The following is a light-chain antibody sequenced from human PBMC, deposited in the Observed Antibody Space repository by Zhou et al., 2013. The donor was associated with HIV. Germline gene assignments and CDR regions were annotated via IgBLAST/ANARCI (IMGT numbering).Light chain of an antibody. V-gene: IGKV1-5*03. CDR3: QHYENVPYT. CDR2: KAT. CDR1: QNIYKW. J-gene: IGKJ2*01. Sequence: DIRMTQSPSILSASVGDRVTLTCRPSQNIYKWLAWYQQRPGTAPKLLIYKATTLETGVPSRFSGSGSGTEFTLTIDNLQPEDSATYYCQHYENVPYTFGQGTKVHI.